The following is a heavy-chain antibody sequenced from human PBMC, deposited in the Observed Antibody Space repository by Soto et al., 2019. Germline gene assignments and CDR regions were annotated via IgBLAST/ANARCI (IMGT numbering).Heavy chain of an antibody. CDR1: GGSISGGRYY. CDR2: IYDNGIT. J-gene: IGHJ6*02. Sequence: QVPLQESGPGLVKPSQTLSLTCNVSGGSISGGRYYWNWIRQHPGKGLEWIGNIYDNGITYYNPFLKSRVIISEDTSKNQSSLRLSSVTAADTAVYYCTRDRGFGMDVWGQGTTVTVSS. CDR3: TRDRGFGMDV. V-gene: IGHV4-31*03.